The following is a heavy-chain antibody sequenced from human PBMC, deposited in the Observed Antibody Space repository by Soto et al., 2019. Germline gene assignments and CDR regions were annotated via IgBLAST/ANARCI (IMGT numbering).Heavy chain of an antibody. CDR2: INSGGSTI. J-gene: IGHJ4*02. CDR1: GFTFSDYS. Sequence: EVHLVESGGGLIQPGGSLRLSCAASGFTFSDYSMNWVRQAPGKGLQWVSYINSGGSTIYYADSVKGRFTTSRDNARDSLFLQIDSLTTEDTAVYYFARGGSSVYFTTDLLDSWGKRTLVTVSP. V-gene: IGHV3-48*01. CDR3: ARGGSSVYFTTDLLDS. D-gene: IGHD3-22*01.